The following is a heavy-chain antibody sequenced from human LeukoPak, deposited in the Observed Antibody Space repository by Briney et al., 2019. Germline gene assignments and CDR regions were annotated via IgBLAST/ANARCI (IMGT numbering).Heavy chain of an antibody. CDR1: GFTFSSYG. D-gene: IGHD3-10*01. CDR2: IWYDGSNK. J-gene: IGHJ4*02. Sequence: GGSLRLSCAASGFTFSSYGMHWVRQAPGKGLEWVAVIWYDGSNKYYADSVKSRFTISRDNSKNTLYLQMNSLRAEDTAVYYCAKDVRFGELLYLDYWGQGTLVTVSS. CDR3: AKDVRFGELLYLDY. V-gene: IGHV3-33*06.